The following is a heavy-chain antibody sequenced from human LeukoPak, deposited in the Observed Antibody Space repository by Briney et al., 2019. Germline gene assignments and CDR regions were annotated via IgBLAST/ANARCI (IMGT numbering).Heavy chain of an antibody. Sequence: GASVKVSCKASGYTFTSYDINWVRQATGQGLEWMGWMNPNSGNTGYAQKFQGRVTITRNTSISTVYMELSSLRSEDTAVYYCARGGHIVVVPAATNWFDPWGQGTLVTVSS. CDR3: ARGGHIVVVPAATNWFDP. CDR2: MNPNSGNT. J-gene: IGHJ5*02. CDR1: GYTFTSYD. V-gene: IGHV1-8*03. D-gene: IGHD2-2*01.